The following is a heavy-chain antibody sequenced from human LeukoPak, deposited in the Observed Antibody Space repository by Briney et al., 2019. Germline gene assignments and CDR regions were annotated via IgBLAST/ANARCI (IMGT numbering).Heavy chain of an antibody. V-gene: IGHV3-30*03. CDR2: ISYDGSNK. D-gene: IGHD2/OR15-2a*01. Sequence: GGSLRLSCVASGFTFSNYGMHWVRQAPGKGLAWVAGISYDGSNKYYADSVKGRFTISRDNSKNTLYLQMNSLRAEDTAVYYCARDYSNARANYWGQGTLVTVSS. CDR1: GFTFSNYG. J-gene: IGHJ4*02. CDR3: ARDYSNARANY.